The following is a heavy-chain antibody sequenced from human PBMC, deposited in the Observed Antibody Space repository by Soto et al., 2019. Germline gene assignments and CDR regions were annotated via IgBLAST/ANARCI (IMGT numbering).Heavy chain of an antibody. CDR1: GFFCSSYD. J-gene: IGHJ3*02. CDR2: ILVDGRT. CDR3: AKATATGGGAFDI. D-gene: IGHD2-8*02. Sequence: GGSLRLSCAASGFFCSSYDMSWVRQAPGKGLEWVSTILVDGRTFYVDSVKGRFTISRDSSQNTVYLQMNSLTVGDTALYYCAKATATGGGAFDICGQGTMVTVSS. V-gene: IGHV3-23*01.